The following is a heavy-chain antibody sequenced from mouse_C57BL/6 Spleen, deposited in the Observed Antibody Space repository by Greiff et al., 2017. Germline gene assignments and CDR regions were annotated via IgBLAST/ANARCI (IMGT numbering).Heavy chain of an antibody. CDR1: GYSITSGYY. D-gene: IGHD2-2*01. V-gene: IGHV3-6*01. CDR2: ISYDGSN. J-gene: IGHJ4*01. Sequence: EVKLEESGPGLVKPSQSLSLTCSVTGYSITSGYYWNWIRQFPGNKLEWMGYISYDGSNNYNPSLKNRISITRDTSKNQFFLKLNSVTTEDTATYYCARGMVTTWAMDYWGQGTSVTVSS. CDR3: ARGMVTTWAMDY.